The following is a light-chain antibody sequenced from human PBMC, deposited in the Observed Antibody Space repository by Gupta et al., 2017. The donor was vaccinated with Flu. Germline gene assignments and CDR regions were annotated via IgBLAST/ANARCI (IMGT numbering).Light chain of an antibody. CDR3: ADWDDYLHSVV. Sequence: QSLLTQPPSASGTPGQRVTISCSGSSSNIGTIGSNYLYWSPQLPGTAPKLLIYSDNQRPSGVPDRFSASTSGSSASLTIIGLQAEDEADYYCADWDDYLHSVVFGAGTKVTVL. CDR1: SSNIGTIGSNY. J-gene: IGLJ2*01. CDR2: SDN. V-gene: IGLV1-47*02.